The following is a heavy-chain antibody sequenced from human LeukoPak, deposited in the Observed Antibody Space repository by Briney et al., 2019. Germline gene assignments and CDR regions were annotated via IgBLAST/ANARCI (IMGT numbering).Heavy chain of an antibody. CDR1: GFTFSSYG. CDR2: ISSDGSRV. D-gene: IGHD1-26*01. CDR3: ARGGSYLSAFDI. V-gene: IGHV3-74*01. J-gene: IGHJ3*02. Sequence: GGSLRLSCAASGFTFSSYGMHWVRQAPGKGLVWVSRISSDGSRVTYADSVKGRFTISRDNAKNTLYLQMNSLRAEDTAVYYCARGGSYLSAFDIWGQGTMVTVSS.